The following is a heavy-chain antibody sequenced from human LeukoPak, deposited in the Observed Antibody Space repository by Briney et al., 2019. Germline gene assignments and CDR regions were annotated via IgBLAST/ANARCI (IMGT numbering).Heavy chain of an antibody. Sequence: SETLSLTCAVYGGSFSGYYWSWIRQPPGKGLEWIGYIYYSGSTNYNPSLKSRVTISVDTSKNQFSLKLSSVTAADTAVYYCAGGEWEPRCDYWGQGTLVTVSS. J-gene: IGHJ4*02. CDR2: IYYSGST. CDR3: AGGEWEPRCDY. V-gene: IGHV4-59*01. D-gene: IGHD1-26*01. CDR1: GGSFSGYY.